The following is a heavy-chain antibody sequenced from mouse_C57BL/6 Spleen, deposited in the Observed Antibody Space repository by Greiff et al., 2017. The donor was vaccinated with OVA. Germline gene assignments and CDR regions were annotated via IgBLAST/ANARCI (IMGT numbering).Heavy chain of an antibody. CDR1: GYTFTSYW. Sequence: VQLQQPGAELVKPGASVKLSCKASGYTFTSYWMHWVKQRPGQGLEWIGMIHPNSGSTNYNEKFKSKATLTVDKSSSTAYMQLSSLTSEDSAVYYCARDSSGYPLYAMDYWGQGTSVTVSS. CDR3: ARDSSGYPLYAMDY. D-gene: IGHD3-2*02. J-gene: IGHJ4*01. V-gene: IGHV1-64*01. CDR2: IHPNSGST.